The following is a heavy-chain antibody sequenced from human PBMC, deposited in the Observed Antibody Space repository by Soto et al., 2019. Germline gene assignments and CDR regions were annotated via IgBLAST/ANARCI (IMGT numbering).Heavy chain of an antibody. J-gene: IGHJ5*02. CDR1: VGSFSAYY. CDR2: IDHSGSA. D-gene: IGHD5-12*01. Sequence: SETLSLTCAFYVGSFSAYYWAWIRQPPGKGLEWIGEIDHSGSARYNSSLESRVTISVDTSKNQFSLKLNSVTAADTAVYYCARAVSGYTGYDYNWFDPWGQGTLVTVSS. CDR3: ARAVSGYTGYDYNWFDP. V-gene: IGHV4-34*01.